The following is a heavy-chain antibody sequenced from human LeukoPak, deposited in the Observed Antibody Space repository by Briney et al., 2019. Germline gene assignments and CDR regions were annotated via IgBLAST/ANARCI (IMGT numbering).Heavy chain of an antibody. J-gene: IGHJ4*02. CDR1: GYTFTTYP. CDR2: ISAYNGNT. CDR3: ARDREGIAVAD. Sequence: ASVKVSCKASGYTFTTYPINWVRRAPGQGLEWMGWISAYNGNTNYAQKLQGRVTMTTDTSTSTAYMELRSLRSDDTAVYYCARDREGIAVADWGQGTLVTVSS. D-gene: IGHD6-19*01. V-gene: IGHV1-18*01.